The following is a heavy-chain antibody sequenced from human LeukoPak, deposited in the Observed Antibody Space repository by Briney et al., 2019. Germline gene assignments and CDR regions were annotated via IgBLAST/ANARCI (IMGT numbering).Heavy chain of an antibody. CDR3: ARDLPFDP. CDR2: IYYSGST. CDR1: GGSISSYY. V-gene: IGHV4-39*07. J-gene: IGHJ5*02. Sequence: SETLSLTCTVSGGSISSYYWGWIRPPPGKGLEWIGSIYYSGSTYYNPSLKSRVTISVDTSKNQFSLKLSSVTAADTAVYYCARDLPFDPWGQGTLVTVSS.